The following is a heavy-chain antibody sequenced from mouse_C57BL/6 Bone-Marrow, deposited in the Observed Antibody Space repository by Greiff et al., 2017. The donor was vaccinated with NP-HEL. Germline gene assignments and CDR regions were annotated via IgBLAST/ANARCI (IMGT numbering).Heavy chain of an antibody. CDR3: TTLLRFWYFDV. V-gene: IGHV1-5*01. CDR1: GYTFTSYW. Sequence: EVQLQQSGTVLARPGASVKMSCKPSGYTFTSYWMHWVKQRPGQGLEWIGAIYPGNSDTSYNQKFKGKAKLTAVTSASTAYMELSSLTNEDSAVYYCTTLLRFWYFDVWGTGTTVTVSP. J-gene: IGHJ1*03. D-gene: IGHD1-1*01. CDR2: IYPGNSDT.